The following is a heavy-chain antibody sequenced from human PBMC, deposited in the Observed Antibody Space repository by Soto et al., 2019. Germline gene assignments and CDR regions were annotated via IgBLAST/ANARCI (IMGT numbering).Heavy chain of an antibody. CDR2: IYHGGST. J-gene: IGHJ4*02. V-gene: IGHV4-34*01. Sequence: SETLSLTCAVYGGSFSGYYWSWIRQPPGKGLEWIGEIYHGGSTDYNPSLKSRVTISLDTSKNQFSLKLTSVTAADTAVYYCARHCSNGVCYKAFDYWGQGALVTASS. D-gene: IGHD2-8*01. CDR1: GGSFSGYY. CDR3: ARHCSNGVCYKAFDY.